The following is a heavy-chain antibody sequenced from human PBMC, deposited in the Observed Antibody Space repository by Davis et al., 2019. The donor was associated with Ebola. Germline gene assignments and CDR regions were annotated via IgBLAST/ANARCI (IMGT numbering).Heavy chain of an antibody. CDR2: ISGSGGST. CDR1: GFTFSSYA. Sequence: GESLKISCAASGFTFSSYAMSWVRQAPGKGLEWVSAISGSGGSTYYADSVKGRFTISRDNSKNTLYLQMNSLRAEDTAVYYCAKRGSSLHWFDPWGQGTLVTVSS. CDR3: AKRGSSLHWFDP. D-gene: IGHD6-13*01. J-gene: IGHJ5*02. V-gene: IGHV3-23*01.